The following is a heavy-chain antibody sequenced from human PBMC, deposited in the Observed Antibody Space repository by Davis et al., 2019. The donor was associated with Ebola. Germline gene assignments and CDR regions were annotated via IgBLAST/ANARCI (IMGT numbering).Heavy chain of an antibody. CDR3: ARASSRYIAVAGINNWFDP. CDR2: INHSGST. D-gene: IGHD6-19*01. Sequence: SETLSLTCAVYGGSFSGYYWSWIRQPPGKGLEWIGEINHSGSTNYNPSLKSRVTISVDTSKNQFSLKLSSVTAADTAVYYCARASSRYIAVAGINNWFDPWGQGTLVTVSS. V-gene: IGHV4-34*01. J-gene: IGHJ5*02. CDR1: GGSFSGYY.